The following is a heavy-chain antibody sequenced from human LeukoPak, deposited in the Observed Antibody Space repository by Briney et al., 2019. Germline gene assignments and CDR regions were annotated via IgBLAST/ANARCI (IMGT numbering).Heavy chain of an antibody. CDR2: ISGSGGST. Sequence: GGSLRLSCTASGFTFSSYAISWVRQAPGKGLEWVSAISGSGGSTYYADSVKGRFTISRDYAKNTLYLQMNSLRAEDTAVYYCARGGVYSTSAVDYWGQGTLVTVSS. V-gene: IGHV3-23*01. CDR1: GFTFSSYA. CDR3: ARGGVYSTSAVDY. D-gene: IGHD6-6*01. J-gene: IGHJ4*02.